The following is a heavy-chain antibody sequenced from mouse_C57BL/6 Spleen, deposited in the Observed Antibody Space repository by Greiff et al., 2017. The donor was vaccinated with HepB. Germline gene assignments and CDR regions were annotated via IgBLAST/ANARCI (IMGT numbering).Heavy chain of an antibody. CDR3: ARSGDYGSIDY. D-gene: IGHD1-1*01. V-gene: IGHV1-42*01. J-gene: IGHJ2*01. CDR2: INPSTGGT. Sequence: DVKLQESGPELVKPGASVKISCKASGYSFTGYYMNWVKQSPEKSLEWIGEINPSTGGTTYNQKFKSKATLTVDKSSSTAYMQLKSLTSEDSAVYFCARSGDYGSIDYWGQGTTLTVSS. CDR1: GYSFTGYY.